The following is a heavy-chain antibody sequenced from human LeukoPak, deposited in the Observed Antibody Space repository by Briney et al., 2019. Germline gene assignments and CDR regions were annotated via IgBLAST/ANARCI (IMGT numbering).Heavy chain of an antibody. V-gene: IGHV1-18*01. CDR3: ARLPISTWRYSVDY. D-gene: IGHD6-13*01. CDR1: GYTFTSYG. CDR2: ISAYNGNT. Sequence: ASVKVSCKASGYTFTSYGISWVRQAPGQGLEWMGWISAYNGNTNYAQKLQGRVTMTTDTSTSTAYMELRSLRSDDTAVYYCARLPISTWRYSVDYCGHGTLVNVSS. J-gene: IGHJ4*01.